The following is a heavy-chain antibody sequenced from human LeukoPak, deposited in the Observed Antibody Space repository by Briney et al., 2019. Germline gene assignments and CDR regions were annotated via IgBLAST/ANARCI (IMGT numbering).Heavy chain of an antibody. CDR1: GGTFSSYS. CDR3: ARYPLGYCSSTRCYVDAFDI. J-gene: IGHJ3*02. D-gene: IGHD2-2*01. Sequence: SVKVSCKASGGTFSSYSISWLRQAPGQGLEWMGGIIPIFGTPNYAQKFQGRVTITTDDSTNTAYMELRSLRSEDTAVYYCARYPLGYCSSTRCYVDAFDIGGQATMVTVSS. CDR2: IIPIFGTP. V-gene: IGHV1-69*05.